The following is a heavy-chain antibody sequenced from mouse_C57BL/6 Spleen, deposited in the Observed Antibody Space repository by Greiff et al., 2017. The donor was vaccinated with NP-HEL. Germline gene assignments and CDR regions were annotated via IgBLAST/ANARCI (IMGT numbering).Heavy chain of an antibody. CDR1: GYTFTSYW. J-gene: IGHJ3*01. Sequence: VQLQQSGAELVMPGASVKLSCKASGYTFTSYWMHWVKQRPGQGLEWIGEIDPSDSYTNYNQKFKGKSTLTVDKSSSTAYMQLISLTSEDSAVYYCVRDDYGDRFAYWGQGTLVTVSA. V-gene: IGHV1-69*01. D-gene: IGHD2-4*01. CDR2: IDPSDSYT. CDR3: VRDDYGDRFAY.